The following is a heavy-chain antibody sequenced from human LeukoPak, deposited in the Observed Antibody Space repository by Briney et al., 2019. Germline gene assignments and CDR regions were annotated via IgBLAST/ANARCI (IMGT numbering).Heavy chain of an antibody. J-gene: IGHJ4*02. CDR3: ARDSGADAHIDY. CDR1: GGSFSGYY. CDR2: INHSGST. V-gene: IGHV4-34*01. D-gene: IGHD6-25*01. Sequence: PSETLSLTCAVYGGSFSGYYWSWIRQPPGKGLEWIGEINHSGSTNYNPSLKSRVTISVDTSKNQFSLKLSSVTAADTAVYYCARDSGADAHIDYWGQGTLVTVSA.